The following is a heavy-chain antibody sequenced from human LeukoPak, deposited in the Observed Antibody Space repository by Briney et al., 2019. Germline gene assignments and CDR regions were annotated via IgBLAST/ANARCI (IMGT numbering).Heavy chain of an antibody. Sequence: PSETLSLTCTVSGDSISSYYWTWIRQPPGKGLEWIGYISYSGSTNYNPSLKSRVTISEDTSKNQFSLKLSSVTAADTAVYYCARRCGDGSCYAALDIWGQGTMVTVSS. CDR3: ARRCGDGSCYAALDI. CDR1: GDSISSYY. V-gene: IGHV4-59*08. J-gene: IGHJ3*02. CDR2: ISYSGST. D-gene: IGHD2-15*01.